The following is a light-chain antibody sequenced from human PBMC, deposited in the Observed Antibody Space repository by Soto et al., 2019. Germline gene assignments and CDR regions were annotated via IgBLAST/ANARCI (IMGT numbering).Light chain of an antibody. CDR3: SSYRGSSTFYV. CDR2: EVS. V-gene: IGLV2-14*01. J-gene: IGLJ1*01. Sequence: QSALTQPASVSGSPGQSITISCTGTISDVGGYNYVSWYQQRPGKGPKLMIYEVSNRPSGVSNRFSGSKSGNTASLTISGLQAEDEADYYCSSYRGSSTFYVFRTGTKVTVL. CDR1: ISDVGGYNY.